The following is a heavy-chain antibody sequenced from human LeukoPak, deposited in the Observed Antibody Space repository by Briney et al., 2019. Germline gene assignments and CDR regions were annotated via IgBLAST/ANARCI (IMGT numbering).Heavy chain of an antibody. CDR2: ISSSSSYI. V-gene: IGHV3-21*01. CDR1: GFTFSSYS. D-gene: IGHD3-22*01. Sequence: TPGGSLRLSCAASGFTFSSYSMNWVRQAPGKGLEWVSSISSSSSYIYYADSVKGRFTISRDNAKNSLYLQMNSLRAEDTAVYYCARGITMIVVVNYYYMDVWGKGTTVTVSS. CDR3: ARGITMIVVVNYYYMDV. J-gene: IGHJ6*03.